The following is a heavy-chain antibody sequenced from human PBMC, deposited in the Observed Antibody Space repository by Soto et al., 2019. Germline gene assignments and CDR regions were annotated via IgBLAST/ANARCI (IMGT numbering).Heavy chain of an antibody. J-gene: IGHJ6*02. D-gene: IGHD3-10*01. V-gene: IGHV3-53*04. CDR1: GIPVSSNY. Sequence: EVQLVESGGGLVQPGGSLRLSCAASGIPVSSNYMTWVRQAPGKGLEWVSVLHSGGDTYYANSVKGRFTISRHDSTNTLFLQMNRLTPEDPAVYYCARDGPYYYASRMDVWGQGTTVTVSS. CDR3: ARDGPYYYASRMDV. CDR2: LHSGGDT.